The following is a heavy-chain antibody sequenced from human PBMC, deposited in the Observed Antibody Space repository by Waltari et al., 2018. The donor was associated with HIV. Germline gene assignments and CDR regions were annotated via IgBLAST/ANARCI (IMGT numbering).Heavy chain of an antibody. CDR2: IKSESHGWTT. CDR3: STMGGCPSFDY. V-gene: IGHV3-15*01. D-gene: IGHD3-16*01. J-gene: IGHJ4*02. Sequence: EVQLVESGGGLVKPGGSLTLSCAASGFTFNIAWMSWVRQAPGKGLEWVGRIKSESHGWTTDFAAPVKGRFTISRDDSKNTVSLQMNSLKTEDTAVYFCSTMGGCPSFDYWGQGTLVTVSS. CDR1: GFTFNIAW.